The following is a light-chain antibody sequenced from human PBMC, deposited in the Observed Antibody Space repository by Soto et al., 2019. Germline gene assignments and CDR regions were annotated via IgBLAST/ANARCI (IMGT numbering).Light chain of an antibody. Sequence: EIVMTQSPATLSVSPGERATLSCRASQSVSSNLAWYQRKPGQAPRLLIYGASTRATGIPARFSGSGSGTEFTLTISSLRSEDFAVYYCQQYNNWPPWTFGQGTKVDIK. V-gene: IGKV3-15*01. J-gene: IGKJ1*01. CDR3: QQYNNWPPWT. CDR2: GAS. CDR1: QSVSSN.